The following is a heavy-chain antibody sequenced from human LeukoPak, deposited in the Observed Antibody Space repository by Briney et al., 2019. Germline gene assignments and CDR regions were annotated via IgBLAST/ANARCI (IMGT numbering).Heavy chain of an antibody. J-gene: IGHJ4*02. Sequence: GGSLRLSCAASGFTFSSYEMNWVRQAPGKGLEWVSYISSSGSTIYYADSVKGRFTISRDNAKNSLYLQMNSLTVEDTAVYHCARDMGWQQFDQWGQGILVAVSS. CDR2: ISSSGSTI. V-gene: IGHV3-48*03. CDR3: ARDMGWQQFDQ. D-gene: IGHD5-24*01. CDR1: GFTFSSYE.